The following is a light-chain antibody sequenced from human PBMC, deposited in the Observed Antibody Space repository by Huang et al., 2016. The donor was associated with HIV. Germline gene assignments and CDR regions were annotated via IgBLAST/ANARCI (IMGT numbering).Light chain of an antibody. CDR1: QSVSSN. V-gene: IGKV3-15*01. J-gene: IGKJ2*01. CDR3: QQYNNWYT. Sequence: EIVMTQSPATLSVSPGERATLSCRASQSVSSNLAWYQQKPGQAPRLLIYDASTRATGIPARVSGSGAGTEFTLTISSLQSEDFAVYYCQQYNNWYTFGQGTKLEIK. CDR2: DAS.